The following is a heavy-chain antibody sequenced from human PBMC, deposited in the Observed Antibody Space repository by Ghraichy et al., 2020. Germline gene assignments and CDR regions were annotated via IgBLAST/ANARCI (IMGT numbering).Heavy chain of an antibody. CDR1: GFTFTSFA. D-gene: IGHD5-18*01. V-gene: IGHV1-3*01. J-gene: IGHJ4*02. CDR2: INGGSGDT. CDR3: VLTAMVDNFDY. Sequence: ASVKVSCKASGFTFTSFAFHWVRQAPGQRLEWMGWINGGSGDTKYSQKFEGRVTITRDTSARSAYLALSSLTSGDTAVYYCVLTAMVDNFDYWGQGALVIVSS.